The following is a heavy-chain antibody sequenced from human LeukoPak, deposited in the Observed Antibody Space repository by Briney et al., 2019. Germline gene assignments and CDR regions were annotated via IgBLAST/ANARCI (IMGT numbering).Heavy chain of an antibody. CDR1: GGTFSSYA. V-gene: IGHV1-18*01. CDR2: ISAYNGNT. Sequence: ASVKVSCKASGGTFSSYAISWVRQAPGQGLEWMGWISAYNGNTNYAQKVQGRVTMTTDTSTSTGYMELRSLRSDDTAVYYCARDRYYYDSSGYFPLENWGQGTLVTVSS. J-gene: IGHJ4*02. CDR3: ARDRYYYDSSGYFPLEN. D-gene: IGHD3-22*01.